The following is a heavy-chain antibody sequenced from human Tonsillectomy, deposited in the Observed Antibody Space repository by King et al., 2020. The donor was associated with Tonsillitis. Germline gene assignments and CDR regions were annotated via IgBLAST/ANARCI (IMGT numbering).Heavy chain of an antibody. CDR2: IAASGST. V-gene: IGHV4-61*02. CDR1: GDSINFGPYY. D-gene: IGHD4-17*01. J-gene: IGHJ4*02. CDR3: AREDYGDYPY. Sequence: VQLQESGPGLVKPSQTLSLTCAVSGDSINFGPYYWNWIRQPAGKGLEWIGRIAASGSTSSNPSLKRRVTISVDTSKNQFSLRLTSVTAADTAVYYCAREDYGDYPYWGQGTLVTVSP.